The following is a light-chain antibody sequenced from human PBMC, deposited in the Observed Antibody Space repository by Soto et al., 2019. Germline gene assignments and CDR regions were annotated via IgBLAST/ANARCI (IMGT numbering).Light chain of an antibody. J-gene: IGKJ5*01. V-gene: IGKV3D-20*02. CDR3: HQRTSWPIT. CDR1: QSVSSTY. Sequence: EIVFTQSPGTLSLSPGERATLSCRASQSVSSTYLVWYQQKPGQAPRLLIYGATSRASGIPDRFSGSGSGTDFTLSISRLEPEDFAVYYCHQRTSWPITFGQGTRLEIK. CDR2: GAT.